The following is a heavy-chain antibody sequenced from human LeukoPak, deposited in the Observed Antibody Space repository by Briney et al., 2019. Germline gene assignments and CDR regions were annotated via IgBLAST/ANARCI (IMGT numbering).Heavy chain of an antibody. CDR2: INPNSGGT. D-gene: IGHD6-13*01. Sequence: ASVKVSCKASGYTFTGYYMHWVLQAPGQGLEWMGWINPNSGGTNYAQKFQGRVTMTRDTSISTAYMELSRLRSDGTAVYYCARDLDSSSWNYYYYMDVWGKGTTVTVSS. J-gene: IGHJ6*03. CDR1: GYTFTGYY. CDR3: ARDLDSSSWNYYYYMDV. V-gene: IGHV1-2*02.